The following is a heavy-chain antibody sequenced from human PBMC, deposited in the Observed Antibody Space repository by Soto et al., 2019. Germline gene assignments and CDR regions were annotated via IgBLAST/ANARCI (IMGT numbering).Heavy chain of an antibody. CDR2: IYWDDDK. CDR1: GFSLSTSGVG. CDR3: ARRIAAAGTVSATNWFDP. D-gene: IGHD6-13*01. V-gene: IGHV2-5*02. J-gene: IGHJ5*02. Sequence: SGPTLVNPTQTLTLTCTFSGFSLSTSGVGVGWIRQPPGKALEWLALIYWDDDKRYSPSLKSRLTITKDTSKNQVVLTMTNMDPVDTATYYCARRIAAAGTVSATNWFDPWGQGTLVTVSS.